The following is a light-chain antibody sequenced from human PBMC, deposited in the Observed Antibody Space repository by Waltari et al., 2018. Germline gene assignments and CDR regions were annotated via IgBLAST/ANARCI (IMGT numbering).Light chain of an antibody. CDR1: QSVDYK. J-gene: IGKJ3*01. CDR3: QHRGHWPPEAT. CDR2: DIS. Sequence: EVVMTQSPATLSVSPGERATLFCRTSQSVDYKLAWYQHKPGQAPRLLIYDISTRIPGIPARFSGGGSGTLFTLTISSLEPEDFAVYYCQHRGHWPPEATFGPGTKVDI. V-gene: IGKV3-11*01.